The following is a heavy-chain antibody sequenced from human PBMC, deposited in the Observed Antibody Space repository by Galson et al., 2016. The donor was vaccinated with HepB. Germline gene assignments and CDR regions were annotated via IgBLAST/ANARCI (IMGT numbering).Heavy chain of an antibody. Sequence: ETLSPTCTGSRGSISSYYWLWNRQPPGKGLESIGQIFSSGITNLNPSLKSRVTISVDTSKNQFSLKLSPVTAAGTAVYYCPRHQKLYGDFRLTSYFDYWGQGTLVTVSS. V-gene: IGHV4-59*01. CDR1: RGSISSYY. J-gene: IGHJ4*02. D-gene: IGHD4-17*01. CDR3: PRHQKLYGDFRLTSYFDY. CDR2: IFSSGIT.